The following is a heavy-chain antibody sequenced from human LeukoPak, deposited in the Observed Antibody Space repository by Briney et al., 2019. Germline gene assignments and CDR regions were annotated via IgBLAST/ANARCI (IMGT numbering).Heavy chain of an antibody. CDR1: GGSFSGYY. D-gene: IGHD3-3*01. J-gene: IGHJ4*02. CDR2: INHSGST. CDR3: ASLLTIFGVVTNFDY. Sequence: SETLSLTCAVYGGSFSGYYWSWIRQPPGKGLEWIGEINHSGSTNYNPSLKSRVTISVDTSKNQFSLKLSSVTAADTAVYYCASLLTIFGVVTNFDYWGQGTLVTVSS. V-gene: IGHV4-34*01.